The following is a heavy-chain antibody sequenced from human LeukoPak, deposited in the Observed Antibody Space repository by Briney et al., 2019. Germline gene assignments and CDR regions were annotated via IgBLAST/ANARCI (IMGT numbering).Heavy chain of an antibody. D-gene: IGHD5-12*01. Sequence: SETLSLTCAVFGGSFDGYYWTWIRQSPEKGLEWIGEIVYSGSTNYNPSLKSRVIISADTSKVQFSLTLSSVTAADTAVYYCARGLGYSGYDYRIFFDYWGQGTLVTVSS. CDR3: ARGLGYSGYDYRIFFDY. CDR1: GGSFDGYY. V-gene: IGHV4-34*01. CDR2: IVYSGST. J-gene: IGHJ4*02.